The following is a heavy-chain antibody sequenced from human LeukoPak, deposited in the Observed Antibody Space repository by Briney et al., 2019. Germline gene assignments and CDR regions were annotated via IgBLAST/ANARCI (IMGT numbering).Heavy chain of an antibody. CDR2: ISGSGGST. D-gene: IGHD2-2*01. J-gene: IGHJ6*02. CDR1: GFTFSSYA. CDR3: AKVERYCSSTSCYRAYYYYGMDV. V-gene: IGHV3-23*01. Sequence: GGSLRLSCAASGFTFSSYAMSWVRQAPGKGLEWVSAISGSGGSTYYADSVKGRFTISRDNSKNTLYLQMNSLRAEDTAVYYCAKVERYCSSTSCYRAYYYYGMDVWGQGTTVTVSS.